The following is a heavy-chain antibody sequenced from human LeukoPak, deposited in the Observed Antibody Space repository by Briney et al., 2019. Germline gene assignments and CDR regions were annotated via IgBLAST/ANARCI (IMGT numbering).Heavy chain of an antibody. CDR3: ARLADITYYYYYMDV. CDR1: GFTFSSYW. D-gene: IGHD5-12*01. J-gene: IGHJ6*03. V-gene: IGHV3-7*01. Sequence: GGSLRLSCAASGFTFSSYWMSWVRQAPGKGLEWVANIKEDGSEKYYVDSVKGRFTISRDNAKNSLYLQMNSLRAEDTAVYYCARLADITYYYYYMDVWGKGTTVTVSS. CDR2: IKEDGSEK.